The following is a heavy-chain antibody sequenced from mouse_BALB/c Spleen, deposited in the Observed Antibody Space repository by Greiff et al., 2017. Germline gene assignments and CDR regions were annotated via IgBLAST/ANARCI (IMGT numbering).Heavy chain of an antibody. CDR1: GFTFSSYY. CDR2: INSNGGST. V-gene: IGHV5-6-2*01. D-gene: IGHD2-3*01. CDR3: ARQNDGYYVSWFAY. J-gene: IGHJ3*01. Sequence: EVQRVESGGGLVKLGGSLKLSCAASGFTFSSYYMSWVRQTPEKRLELVAAINSNGGSTYYPDTVKGRFTISRDNAKNTLYLQMSSLKSEDTALYYCARQNDGYYVSWFAYWGQGTLVTVSA.